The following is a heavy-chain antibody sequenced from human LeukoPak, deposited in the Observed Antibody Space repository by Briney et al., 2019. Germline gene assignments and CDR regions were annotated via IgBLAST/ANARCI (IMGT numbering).Heavy chain of an antibody. Sequence: ASVKVSCKASGYTFTSYDINWGRQATGQGLEWMGWMNPNSGNTGYAQKFQGRVTMTRNTSISAAYMELSSLRSEDTAVYYCATPTQLYYYYGMDVWGQGTTVTVSS. J-gene: IGHJ6*02. V-gene: IGHV1-8*01. CDR2: MNPNSGNT. CDR1: GYTFTSYD. CDR3: ATPTQLYYYYGMDV. D-gene: IGHD1-1*01.